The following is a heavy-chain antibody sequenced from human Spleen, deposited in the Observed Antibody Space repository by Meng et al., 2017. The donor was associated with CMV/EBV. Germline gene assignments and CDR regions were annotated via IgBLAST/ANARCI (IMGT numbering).Heavy chain of an antibody. V-gene: IGHV4-34*01. CDR2: IDHRRST. CDR1: GGSFSAHY. J-gene: IGHJ4*02. D-gene: IGHD5-24*01. CDR3: ARGSTRFDY. Sequence: LSLTCAVYGGSFSAHYWNWIRQPPGKGLEWIGEIDHRRSTNYNPSLKSRVTISVDTSKNQFSLKLTSVTAADTAVYYCARGSTRFDYWGQGTLVTVSS.